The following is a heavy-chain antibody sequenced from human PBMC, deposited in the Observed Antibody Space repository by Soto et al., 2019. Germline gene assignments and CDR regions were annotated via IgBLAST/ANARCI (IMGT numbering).Heavy chain of an antibody. CDR3: ARLTKLWFMFDF. Sequence: GGSLRLSCAASGFPVSGNYMNWVRQAPGKGLEWVAVLYNDGSTYYADSVKGRVTVSRDSSKNIVFLQMDSLRGEDTAVYYCARLTKLWFMFDFWGRGTLVTVSS. J-gene: IGHJ4*02. CDR2: LYNDGST. D-gene: IGHD2-8*02. V-gene: IGHV3-66*01. CDR1: GFPVSGNY.